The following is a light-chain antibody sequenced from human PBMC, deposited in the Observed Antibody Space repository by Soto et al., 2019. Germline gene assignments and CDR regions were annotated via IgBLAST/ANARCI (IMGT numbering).Light chain of an antibody. CDR1: QSVSSY. V-gene: IGKV3-11*01. J-gene: IGKJ4*01. Sequence: EIVLTQSPATLSLSPGERATLSCRASQSVSSYLAWYPQKPGQAPRLLIYDASNSATGIPARFSGSGSGTDFTLTLSSLEPEDLAIYDCQQRSNWPPVTFGGGKKVEIK. CDR2: DAS. CDR3: QQRSNWPPVT.